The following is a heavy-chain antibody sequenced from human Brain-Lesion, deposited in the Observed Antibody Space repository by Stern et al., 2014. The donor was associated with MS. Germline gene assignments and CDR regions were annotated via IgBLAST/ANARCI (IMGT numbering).Heavy chain of an antibody. CDR3: TTIGYSASRSGFFDF. V-gene: IGHV3-15*05. D-gene: IGHD5-18*01. CDR2: VKSRGEGWTS. CDR1: GFPFSNVW. J-gene: IGHJ4*02. Sequence: EDQLEESGGGLVKPGGSLRLSCAGSGFPFSNVWMNWVRQAPGKGLEWVARVKSRGEGWTSDYGAPVKGRFTISRDDSKNTLYLQIDNLRAEDTAVYYCTTIGYSASRSGFFDFWGQGTLVTVSS.